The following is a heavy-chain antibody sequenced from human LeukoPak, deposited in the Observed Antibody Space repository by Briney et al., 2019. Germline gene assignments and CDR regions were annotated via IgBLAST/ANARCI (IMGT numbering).Heavy chain of an antibody. Sequence: SETLSLTCTVSGGSISSGSYYWSWIRQPAGKGLEWIGRVYTSGSTNYNPSLKSRVTISVDTSKNQFSLKLSSVTAADTAVYYCARVSVKPYSSGYLYYFDYWGQGTLVTVSS. V-gene: IGHV4-61*02. CDR1: GGSISSGSYY. CDR2: VYTSGST. J-gene: IGHJ4*02. CDR3: ARVSVKPYSSGYLYYFDY. D-gene: IGHD3-22*01.